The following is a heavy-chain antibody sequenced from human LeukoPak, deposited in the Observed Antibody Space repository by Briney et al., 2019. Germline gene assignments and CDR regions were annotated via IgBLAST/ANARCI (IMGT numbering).Heavy chain of an antibody. Sequence: SETLSLTCAVYGGSFSGYYWSWIRQPPGKGLEWIGEINHSGSTNYNPSLKSRVTISVGTSKNQFSLKLSSVTAADTAVYYCARHSIAAPEDFWYYYYYMDVWGKGTTVTVSS. CDR1: GGSFSGYY. J-gene: IGHJ6*03. D-gene: IGHD3-3*01. CDR2: INHSGST. V-gene: IGHV4-34*01. CDR3: ARHSIAAPEDFWYYYYYMDV.